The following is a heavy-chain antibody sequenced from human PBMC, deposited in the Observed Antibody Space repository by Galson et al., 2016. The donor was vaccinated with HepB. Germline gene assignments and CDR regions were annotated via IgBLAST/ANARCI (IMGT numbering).Heavy chain of an antibody. CDR1: GLTFRRFP. V-gene: IGHV3-30*04. J-gene: IGHJ4*02. CDR3: ARAVTGGYDSGLDY. D-gene: IGHD5-12*01. CDR2: ISYDGTNK. Sequence: SLRLSCAASGLTFRRFPIHWVRQAPGKGLEWVAAISYDGTNKYYADSVKGRFTISRDNSNNTLYFQLNSLRPEDTAVYYCARAVTGGYDSGLDYWGQGTLVTVFS.